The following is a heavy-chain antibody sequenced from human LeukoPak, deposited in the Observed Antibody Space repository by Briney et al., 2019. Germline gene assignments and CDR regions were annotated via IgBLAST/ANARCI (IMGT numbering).Heavy chain of an antibody. CDR2: IRYEGNNK. CDR1: GFTFSNYG. D-gene: IGHD3-22*01. Sequence: GGSLRLSCAASGFTFSNYGMHWVRQAPDKGLEWVAFIRYEGNNKYYADSVKGRFTISRDNSKNTLYLQMNSLRAEDTAVYYCAKERSRYYDSSGYFNYWGQGTLVTVSS. CDR3: AKERSRYYDSSGYFNY. V-gene: IGHV3-30*02. J-gene: IGHJ4*02.